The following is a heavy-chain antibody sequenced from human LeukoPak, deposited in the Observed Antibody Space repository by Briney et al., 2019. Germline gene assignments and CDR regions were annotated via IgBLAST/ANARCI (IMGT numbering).Heavy chain of an antibody. Sequence: AEALMISCHGSGYKFSNFWIGWVRQMPGKGLEWMGFIYPGDSETRYSPSFQGQVTISVDKSCTTAYLQWSSLKASDTAMYYSARPQVGYSTSSRDYYYYMDVWGKGTTVTVSS. CDR1: GYKFSNFW. CDR2: IYPGDSET. V-gene: IGHV5-51*01. CDR3: ARPQVGYSTSSRDYYYYMDV. J-gene: IGHJ6*03. D-gene: IGHD6-6*01.